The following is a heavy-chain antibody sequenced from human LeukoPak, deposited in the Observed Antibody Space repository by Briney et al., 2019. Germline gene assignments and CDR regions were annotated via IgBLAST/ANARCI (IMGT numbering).Heavy chain of an antibody. CDR1: GYTFTSYG. J-gene: IGHJ3*02. CDR3: ARDWDYYGSGDPAFDI. Sequence: GASVKVSCKASGYTFTSYGISWVRQAPGQGLEWMGCITAYNGNTKCAQKIQGRVTMTTETYTSTAYMELRRLRSGDTAVYYCARDWDYYGSGDPAFDISGQGTMVTVSS. CDR2: ITAYNGNT. V-gene: IGHV1-18*01. D-gene: IGHD3-10*01.